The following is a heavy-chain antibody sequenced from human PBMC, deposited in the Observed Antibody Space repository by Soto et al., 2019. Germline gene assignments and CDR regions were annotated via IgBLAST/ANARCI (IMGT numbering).Heavy chain of an antibody. J-gene: IGHJ3*02. V-gene: IGHV3-53*01. CDR3: ATWHLQEHAYDI. CDR2: LYDLDGT. Sequence: PGGSLILSCASFGFPVSGKKYVAWVRQAPGKGLEWVSALYDLDGTYYADSVKGRFTTSSDSSRTTVYLQMNSLRPDDTAVYSCATWHLQEHAYDIWGQGTMVTV. CDR1: GFPVSGKKY. D-gene: IGHD1-1*01.